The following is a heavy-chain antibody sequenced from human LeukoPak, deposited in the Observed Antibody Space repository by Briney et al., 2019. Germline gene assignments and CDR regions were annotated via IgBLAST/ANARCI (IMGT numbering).Heavy chain of an antibody. CDR2: INHSGST. J-gene: IGHJ6*02. CDR3: ARVTTWLQYYYYYGMDV. D-gene: IGHD5-24*01. Sequence: SETLSLTCAVYGGSFRGYYWSWIRQPPGEWREWIGEINHSGSTNYNPSPKSRVTISVDTSKNQFSLKLSSVTAADTAVYYCARVTTWLQYYYYYGMDVWGQGTTVTVSS. V-gene: IGHV4-34*01. CDR1: GGSFRGYY.